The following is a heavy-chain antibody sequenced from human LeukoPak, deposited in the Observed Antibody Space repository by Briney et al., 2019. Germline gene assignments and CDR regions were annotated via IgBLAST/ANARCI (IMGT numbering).Heavy chain of an antibody. D-gene: IGHD3-22*01. CDR1: GFTVSSNY. V-gene: IGHV3-66*01. J-gene: IGHJ4*02. CDR3: ARAGYYYDRSGYYYPFDY. CDR2: IYSGGST. Sequence: GGSLRLSCAASGFTVSSNYMNWVRQAPGKGLEWVSVIYSGGSTYYADSVKGGFTISRDNSKNTMYLQMNSLRVEDTAVYYCARAGYYYDRSGYYYPFDYWGQGTLVTVSS.